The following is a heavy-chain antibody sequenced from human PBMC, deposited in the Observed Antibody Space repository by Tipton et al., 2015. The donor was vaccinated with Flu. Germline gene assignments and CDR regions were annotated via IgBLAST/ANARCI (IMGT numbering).Heavy chain of an antibody. CDR2: IWYDGSDK. CDR3: NYGMNV. D-gene: IGHD1-14*01. V-gene: IGHV3-33*03. Sequence: QVQLVQSGGGVVQPGRPLRLSCAASGFSFSSYGMHWVRQAPGKGLEWVAAIWYDGSDKYYADSVKGRFTISRDNAKNTLYLQMNSYCAKDWRWEPLNYGMNVWGQGTTVTVS. J-gene: IGHJ6*02. CDR1: GFSFSSYG.